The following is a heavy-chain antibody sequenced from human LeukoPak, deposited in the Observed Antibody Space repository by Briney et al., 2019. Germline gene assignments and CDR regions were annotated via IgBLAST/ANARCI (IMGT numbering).Heavy chain of an antibody. CDR1: GYTFTGYY. D-gene: IGHD2-2*01. CDR3: ARVRGGVGGYCSSTSCLHRPYYYYYMDV. CDR2: INPNSGGT. V-gene: IGHV1-2*02. J-gene: IGHJ6*03. Sequence: ASVKVSCKASGYTFTGYYMHCVRQAPGQGLEWMGWINPNSGGTNYAQKFQGRVTMTRDTSISTAYMELSRLRSDDTAVYYCARVRGGVGGYCSSTSCLHRPYYYYYMDVWGKGTTVTVSS.